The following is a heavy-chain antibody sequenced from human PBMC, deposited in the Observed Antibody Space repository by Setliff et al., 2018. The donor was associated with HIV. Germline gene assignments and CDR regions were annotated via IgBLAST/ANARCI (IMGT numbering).Heavy chain of an antibody. CDR1: GGSFSGYY. Sequence: SETLSLTCAVYGGSFSGYYWTWIRQPPGKGLEWIADINHKTKANYNPSLKSRVIISVDTSKNQFSLNLTSVTAADTGLYFCARAVYGGTYSWFDSWGQGSLVTVSS. D-gene: IGHD1-26*01. CDR2: INHKTKA. V-gene: IGHV4-34*01. CDR3: ARAVYGGTYSWFDS. J-gene: IGHJ5*01.